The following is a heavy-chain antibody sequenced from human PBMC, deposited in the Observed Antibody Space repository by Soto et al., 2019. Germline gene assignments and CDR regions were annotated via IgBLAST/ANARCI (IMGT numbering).Heavy chain of an antibody. CDR1: GYTFTSYD. V-gene: IGHV1-8*01. D-gene: IGHD2-15*01. Sequence: QVQLVQSGAEVKKPGASVKVSCKASGYTFTSYDINWVRQATGQGLEWMGWMNPNSGNTGYAQKFQGRVTMTRNTSIITAYMELSSLRSEDTAVYYCEVVAATRDAFDIWGQGTMVTVSS. CDR3: EVVAATRDAFDI. J-gene: IGHJ3*02. CDR2: MNPNSGNT.